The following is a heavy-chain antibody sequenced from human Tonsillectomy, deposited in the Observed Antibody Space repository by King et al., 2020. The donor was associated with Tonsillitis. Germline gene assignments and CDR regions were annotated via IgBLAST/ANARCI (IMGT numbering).Heavy chain of an antibody. CDR3: ARGEAYGPLYYFDY. CDR2: IYHSGYT. J-gene: IGHJ4*02. CDR1: GGSVSRSSSY. D-gene: IGHD3-10*01. V-gene: IGHV4-39*01. Sequence: PLQESGPGLVKPSETLSLTCSVSGGSVSRSSSYWGWIRQPPGKGLEWIGSIYHSGYTYYNPSLKSRVTISVDTSKNQLSLKLSSVTAADTAVYYCARGEAYGPLYYFDYWGQGTLVTVSS.